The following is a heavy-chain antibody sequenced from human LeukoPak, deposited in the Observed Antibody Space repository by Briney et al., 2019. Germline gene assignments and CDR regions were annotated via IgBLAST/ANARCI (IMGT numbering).Heavy chain of an antibody. CDR2: INHSGST. Sequence: PSETLSLTCAVYGGSFSGYYWSWIRQPPGKGLEWIGEINHSGSTNYNPSLKSRVTISVDTSKNQFSLRLSSVTAADTSMYYCTRRRGGTSSRDYWGQGTLVTVSS. V-gene: IGHV4-34*01. J-gene: IGHJ4*02. CDR3: TRRRGGTSSRDY. CDR1: GGSFSGYY. D-gene: IGHD6-13*01.